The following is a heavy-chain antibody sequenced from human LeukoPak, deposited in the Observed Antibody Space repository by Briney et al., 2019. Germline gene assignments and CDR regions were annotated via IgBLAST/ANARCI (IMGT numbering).Heavy chain of an antibody. CDR1: GFTFGDYA. D-gene: IGHD5-12*01. J-gene: IGHJ4*02. V-gene: IGHV3-48*01. Sequence: GGSLRLSCTASGFTFGDYAMNWVRQAPGKGLEWVSYISSSSSTIYYADSVKGRFTISRDNAKNSLYLQMNSLRAEDTAVYYCARDRLGYSGYEDYWGQGTLVTVSS. CDR3: ARDRLGYSGYEDY. CDR2: ISSSSSTI.